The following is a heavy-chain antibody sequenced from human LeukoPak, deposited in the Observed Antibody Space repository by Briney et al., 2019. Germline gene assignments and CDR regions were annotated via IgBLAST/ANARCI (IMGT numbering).Heavy chain of an antibody. V-gene: IGHV4-39*07. J-gene: IGHJ4*02. D-gene: IGHD6-19*01. CDR2: VSQTGTT. CDR1: GGSISSSSYY. Sequence: PSETLSLTCTVSGGSISSSSYYWGWIRQPPGKGLEWIGEVSQTGTTYYDPSLTGRITISVDRSRYQFSLTLRSATAADTGVYYCASHMAVPGTRGFDDWGQGIPVTVSS. CDR3: ASHMAVPGTRGFDD.